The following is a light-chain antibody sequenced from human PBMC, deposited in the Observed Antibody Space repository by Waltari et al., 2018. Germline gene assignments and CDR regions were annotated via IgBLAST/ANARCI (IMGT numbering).Light chain of an antibody. Sequence: EIGLRQSQGTASWSPGERVTSSCRASQPVGSSSLAWYQQKPGQAPRLVIYRASRRATGIPDRFSGSGSGTDFSLTISRLEPEDFAVYYCQQHGTLPATFGQGTKVEIK. CDR1: QPVGSSS. CDR2: RAS. J-gene: IGKJ1*01. CDR3: QQHGTLPAT. V-gene: IGKV3-20*01.